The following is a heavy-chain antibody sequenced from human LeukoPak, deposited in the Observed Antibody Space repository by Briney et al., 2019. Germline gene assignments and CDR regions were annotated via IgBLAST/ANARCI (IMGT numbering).Heavy chain of an antibody. V-gene: IGHV3-30-3*01. CDR1: GFTFSNYA. CDR2: ISYDGTNK. D-gene: IGHD5-18*01. Sequence: GGSLRLSCAASGFTFSNYAMHWVRQAPGTGLKWVAVISYDGTNKYSADSVKGRFTISRDSSKNTLYLQMNSLRAEDTAVYYCAREKGTPRGYSYGPIDYWGQGTLVTVSS. J-gene: IGHJ4*02. CDR3: AREKGTPRGYSYGPIDY.